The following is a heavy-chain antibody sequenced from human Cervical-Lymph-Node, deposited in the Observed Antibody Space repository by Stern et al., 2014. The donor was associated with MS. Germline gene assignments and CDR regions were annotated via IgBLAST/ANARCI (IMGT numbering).Heavy chain of an antibody. J-gene: IGHJ4*02. CDR1: GYTFTNYG. Sequence: QLVQSGADVKKPGASVKVSCKASGYTFTNYGITWVRQAPGQGLEWVGWISAYSGNTKYAQSLQGRVSMTTDTSTRTAYMELRSLRSDDTAVYYCARDVYSSSSRADYWGQGTLVTVSS. CDR2: ISAYSGNT. CDR3: ARDVYSSSSRADY. V-gene: IGHV1-18*01. D-gene: IGHD6-6*01.